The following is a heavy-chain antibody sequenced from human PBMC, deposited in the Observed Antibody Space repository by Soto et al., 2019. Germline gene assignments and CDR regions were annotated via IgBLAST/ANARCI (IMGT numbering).Heavy chain of an antibody. CDR3: ARRYRASFDY. CDR2: VNHGGTS. D-gene: IGHD2-2*02. V-gene: IGHV4-34*01. J-gene: IGHJ4*02. CDR1: GGSFSGYY. Sequence: SETLSLTCAVHGGSFSGYYWDWIRQPPGKGLEWIGEVNHGGTSNYNPSLKSRATISVDTSNNQFSLKLSSVTAADTALYYCARRYRASFDYWGQGTLVTVSS.